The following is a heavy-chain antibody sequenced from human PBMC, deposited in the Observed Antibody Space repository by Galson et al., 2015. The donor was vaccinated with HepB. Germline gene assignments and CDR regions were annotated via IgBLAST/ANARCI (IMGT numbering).Heavy chain of an antibody. J-gene: IGHJ6*02. CDR2: IRSKTWNYAT. CDR3: VRRLKLGSDYVMDV. Sequence: SLRLSCAASGFNFSGPAIHWVRQPFGRGLQWVGRIRSKTWNYATAYGSSLAGRFILSRDDLKNMTYLQMNSLKAEDTAVYYCVRRLKLGSDYVMDVWGQGTAVTVSS. CDR1: GFNFSGPA. D-gene: IGHD2-15*01. V-gene: IGHV3-73*01.